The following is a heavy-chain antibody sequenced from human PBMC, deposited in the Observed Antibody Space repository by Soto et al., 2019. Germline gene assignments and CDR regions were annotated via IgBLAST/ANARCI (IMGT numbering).Heavy chain of an antibody. CDR2: FDPEDGET. CDR1: GYTLTELS. J-gene: IGHJ1*01. D-gene: IGHD6-13*01. CDR3: ATVSGPGYSSSWSAEYFQH. V-gene: IGHV1-24*01. Sequence: ASVKVSCKVSGYTLTELSMHWVRQAPGKGLEWMGGFDPEDGETIYAQKFQGRVTMTEDTSTDTAYMELSSLRSEDTAVYYCATVSGPGYSSSWSAEYFQHWGQGTLVTVSS.